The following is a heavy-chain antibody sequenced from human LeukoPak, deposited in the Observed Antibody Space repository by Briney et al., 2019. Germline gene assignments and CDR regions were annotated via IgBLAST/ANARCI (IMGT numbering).Heavy chain of an antibody. Sequence: ASVKVSCKASGYTFTGHYIHWVRQAPGQGLEWMGWINPNSGGTNYAQKFQGRVTMTRDTSISTAYMELSRLRSDDTAVYYCARIYGSGSYYLGYWGQGTLVTVSS. V-gene: IGHV1-2*02. D-gene: IGHD3-10*01. CDR3: ARIYGSGSYYLGY. CDR2: INPNSGGT. J-gene: IGHJ4*02. CDR1: GYTFTGHY.